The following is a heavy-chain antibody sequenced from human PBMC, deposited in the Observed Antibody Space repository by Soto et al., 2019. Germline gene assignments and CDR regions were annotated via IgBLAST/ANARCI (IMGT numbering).Heavy chain of an antibody. J-gene: IGHJ5*02. Sequence: SVVFLRLSCAASGFTCSSYAMHWVRQAPGKGLEWVAVISYDGSNKYYADSVKGRFTISRDNSKNTLYLQMNSLRAEDTAVYYCAREDGSGWYGSSYDWFDPWGQGTLVTVSS. CDR1: GFTCSSYA. V-gene: IGHV3-30-3*01. CDR3: AREDGSGWYGSSYDWFDP. D-gene: IGHD6-19*01. CDR2: ISYDGSNK.